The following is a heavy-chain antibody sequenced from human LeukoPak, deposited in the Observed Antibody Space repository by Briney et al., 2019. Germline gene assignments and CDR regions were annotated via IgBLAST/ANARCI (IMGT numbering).Heavy chain of an antibody. CDR3: ATTYLNAFDI. V-gene: IGHV4-59*01. CDR1: GGSISRYY. CDR2: IYYSGST. J-gene: IGHJ3*02. D-gene: IGHD1-1*01. Sequence: PSETLSLTCTVSGGSISRYYWSWIRQPPGKGLEWIGYIYYSGSTNYNPSLKSRVTISVDTSKNQFSLKLSSVTAADTAVYYCATTYLNAFDIWGQGTMVTVSS.